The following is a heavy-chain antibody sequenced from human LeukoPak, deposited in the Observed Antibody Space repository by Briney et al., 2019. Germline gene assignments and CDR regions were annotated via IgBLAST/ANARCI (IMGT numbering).Heavy chain of an antibody. Sequence: GGSLRLSCAASGFTFSSYAMSWVRQAPGKGLEWVSAISDSGSSTYYADSVKGRFTISRDNSKNSLYLQMNSLRVEDTDVYYCARDVGASAPDAFDIWGQGTMVTVSS. CDR2: ISDSGSST. CDR3: ARDVGASAPDAFDI. J-gene: IGHJ3*02. V-gene: IGHV3-23*01. D-gene: IGHD1-26*01. CDR1: GFTFSSYA.